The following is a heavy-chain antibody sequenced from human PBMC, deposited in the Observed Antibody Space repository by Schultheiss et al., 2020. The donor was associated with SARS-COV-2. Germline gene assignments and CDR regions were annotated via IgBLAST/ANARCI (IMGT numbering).Heavy chain of an antibody. D-gene: IGHD1-26*01. V-gene: IGHV3-15*01. Sequence: GESLKISCAASGFTFSNAWMSWVRQAPGKGLEWVGRIKSKTDGGTTDYAAPVKGRFTISRDNAKNTLYLQMNSLRAEDTAVYFCATDRVGPTTDFDHWGQGTLVTVSS. CDR3: ATDRVGPTTDFDH. CDR2: IKSKTDGGTT. J-gene: IGHJ4*02. CDR1: GFTFSNAW.